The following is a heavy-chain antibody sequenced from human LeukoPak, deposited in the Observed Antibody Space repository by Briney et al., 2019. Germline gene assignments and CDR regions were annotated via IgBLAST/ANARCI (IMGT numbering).Heavy chain of an antibody. CDR1: GYTFTSYD. CDR2: MNPNSDNT. CDR3: ARVEVTAGYYPHYYYYYMDV. D-gene: IGHD3-22*01. V-gene: IGHV1-8*03. J-gene: IGHJ6*03. Sequence: ASVKVSCKASGYTFTSYDINWVRQATGQGLEWMGWMNPNSDNTGYAQKFQGRVTITRNTSISTAYMELSSLRSEDTAVYYCARVEVTAGYYPHYYYYYMDVWGKGTTVTVSS.